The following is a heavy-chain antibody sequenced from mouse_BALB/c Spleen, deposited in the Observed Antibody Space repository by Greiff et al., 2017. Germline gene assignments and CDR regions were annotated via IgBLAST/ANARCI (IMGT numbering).Heavy chain of an antibody. CDR2: ISSGSSTI. Sequence: EVKVVESGGGLVQPGGSRKLSCAASGFTFSSFGMHWVRQAPEKGLEWVAYISSGSSTIYYADTVKGRFTISRDNPKNTLFLQMTSLRSEDTAMYYCARGITTSFLDYWGQGTTLTVSS. CDR1: GFTFSSFG. CDR3: ARGITTSFLDY. V-gene: IGHV5-17*02. J-gene: IGHJ2*01. D-gene: IGHD1-1*01.